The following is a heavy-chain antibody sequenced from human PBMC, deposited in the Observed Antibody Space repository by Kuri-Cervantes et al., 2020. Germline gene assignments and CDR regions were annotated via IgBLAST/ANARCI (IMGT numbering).Heavy chain of an antibody. D-gene: IGHD3-22*01. CDR2: IYYSRST. CDR3: ARGGYYYDSSGSIDY. Sequence: SCTVSGGSISSGGYYWSWIRQHPGKGLEWIGYIYYSRSTYYNPSLKSRVTISVDTPKNQFPLKLSSVTAADTAVYYCARGGYYYDSSGSIDYWGQGTLVTVSS. CDR1: GGSISSGGYY. V-gene: IGHV4-31*02. J-gene: IGHJ4*02.